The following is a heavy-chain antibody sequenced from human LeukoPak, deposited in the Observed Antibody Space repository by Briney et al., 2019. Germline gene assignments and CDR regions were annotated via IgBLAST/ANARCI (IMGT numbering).Heavy chain of an antibody. Sequence: ASVKVSSKASGGTFSSYAISWVRQAPGQGLEWMGGIIPIFGTANYAQKFQGRVTITADESTSTAYMELSSLRSEDTAVYYCARVGHIAALRAWGFYYYMDVWGKGTTVTVSS. V-gene: IGHV1-69*01. CDR2: IIPIFGTA. CDR1: GGTFSSYA. J-gene: IGHJ6*03. D-gene: IGHD6-6*01. CDR3: ARVGHIAALRAWGFYYYMDV.